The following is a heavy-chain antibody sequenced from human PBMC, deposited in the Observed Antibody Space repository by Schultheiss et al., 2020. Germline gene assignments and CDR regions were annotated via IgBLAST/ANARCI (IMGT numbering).Heavy chain of an antibody. Sequence: SETLSLTCTVSGGSISSGGYYWSWIRQHPGKGLEWIGYIYYSGSTYYNPSLKSRVTISVDTSKNQFSLKLSSVTAADTAVYYCAREDYGDHEYFDYWGQGTLVTVSS. CDR2: IYYSGST. V-gene: IGHV4-31*03. D-gene: IGHD4-17*01. CDR1: GGSISSGGYY. J-gene: IGHJ4*02. CDR3: AREDYGDHEYFDY.